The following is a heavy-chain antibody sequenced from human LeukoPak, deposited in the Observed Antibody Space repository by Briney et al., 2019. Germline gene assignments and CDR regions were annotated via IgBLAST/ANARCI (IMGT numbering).Heavy chain of an antibody. Sequence: PGGSLRLSCAASGFTFSTYAMDWVRQAPGKGLEWVSTISGSGDSTYYADSVKGRFTISRDKSKNTLYLQMNSLRVEDTAIYFCAKDYNFGYWGQGTQVTVSS. CDR1: GFTFSTYA. V-gene: IGHV3-23*01. CDR2: ISGSGDST. D-gene: IGHD4-11*01. CDR3: AKDYNFGY. J-gene: IGHJ4*02.